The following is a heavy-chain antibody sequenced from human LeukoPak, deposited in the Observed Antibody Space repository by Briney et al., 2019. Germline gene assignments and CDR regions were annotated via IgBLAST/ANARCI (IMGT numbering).Heavy chain of an antibody. V-gene: IGHV3-48*03. CDR1: GFTFSSYE. CDR3: ARGHNWNVDSNYGIDV. D-gene: IGHD1-20*01. J-gene: IGHJ6*02. CDR2: ISSSGKSI. Sequence: GGSLRLSCVASGFTFSSYEMNWVRQAPGKGLEWVSYISSSGKSIDYADSVKGRFTISRDNAKNSVYLQMNSLRDEDTAVYYCARGHNWNVDSNYGIDVWGQGTTVTVSS.